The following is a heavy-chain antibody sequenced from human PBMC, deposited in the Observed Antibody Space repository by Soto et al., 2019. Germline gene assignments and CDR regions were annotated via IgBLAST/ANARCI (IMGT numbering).Heavy chain of an antibody. D-gene: IGHD1-1*01. Sequence: SETLSLTCTVSGASISGFYWSWIRKSAGKGLEWIGRIYATGTTDYNPSLKSRVMMSVDTSKKQFSLKLRSVTAADTAVYYCVRYGTKTLRDWFDPWGQGMSVTVSS. CDR1: GASISGFY. V-gene: IGHV4-4*07. CDR3: VRYGTKTLRDWFDP. CDR2: IYATGTT. J-gene: IGHJ5*02.